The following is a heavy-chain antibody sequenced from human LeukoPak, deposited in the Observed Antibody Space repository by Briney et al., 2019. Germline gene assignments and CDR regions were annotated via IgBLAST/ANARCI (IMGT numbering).Heavy chain of an antibody. Sequence: QTGGSLRLCCAASGFTFNTYWMAWVRQATGKGLEWVANINQDESEKYYLDSVKGRFAISRDNGKDSQYLQMNSLRAEDTAVYYCARDNDDNLDYWGQGTLVTVSS. CDR3: ARDNDDNLDY. D-gene: IGHD1-14*01. J-gene: IGHJ4*02. CDR1: GFTFNTYW. V-gene: IGHV3-7*01. CDR2: INQDESEK.